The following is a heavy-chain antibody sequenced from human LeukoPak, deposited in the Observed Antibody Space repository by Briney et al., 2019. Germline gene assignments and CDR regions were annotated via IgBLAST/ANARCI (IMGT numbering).Heavy chain of an antibody. D-gene: IGHD5-12*01. V-gene: IGHV4-61*05. CDR1: GGSISSSSYY. Sequence: SETLSLTCTVSGGSISSSSYYWSWIRQPPGKGLEWIGYIYYSGSTNYNPSLKSRVTISVDTSKNQFSLKLSSVTAADTAVYYCAGARDGYTGYNWFDPWGQGTLVTVSS. CDR2: IYYSGST. CDR3: AGARDGYTGYNWFDP. J-gene: IGHJ5*02.